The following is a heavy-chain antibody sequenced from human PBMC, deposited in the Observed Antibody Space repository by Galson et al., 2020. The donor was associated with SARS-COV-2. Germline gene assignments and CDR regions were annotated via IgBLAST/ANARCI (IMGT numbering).Heavy chain of an antibody. CDR3: AKDRGVYGSGSYFDY. Sequence: PGGSLRLSCAASGFTFSSYAMSWVRQAPEKGLEWVSAISGSGGSTYYADSVKGRFTISRDNSKNTLYLQMNSLRAEDTAVYYCAKDRGVYGSGSYFDYWGQGTLVTVSS. V-gene: IGHV3-23*01. CDR2: ISGSGGST. CDR1: GFTFSSYA. D-gene: IGHD3-10*01. J-gene: IGHJ4*02.